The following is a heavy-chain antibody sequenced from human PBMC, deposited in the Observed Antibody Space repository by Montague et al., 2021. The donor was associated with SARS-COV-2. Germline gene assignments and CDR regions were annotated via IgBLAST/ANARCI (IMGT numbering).Heavy chain of an antibody. D-gene: IGHD4-23*01. J-gene: IGHJ4*02. CDR1: GGSFSGYY. CDR2: INHSGAP. CDR3: ARGRYGGADY. Sequence: SETLSLTCAVYGGSFSGYYWSWIRQPPGKGLEWIGEINHSGAPNYNPSLESQVTISADTSKNQFALKFSSVSAADTAVYYCARGRYGGADYWGQGPLVTVTS. V-gene: IGHV4-34*01.